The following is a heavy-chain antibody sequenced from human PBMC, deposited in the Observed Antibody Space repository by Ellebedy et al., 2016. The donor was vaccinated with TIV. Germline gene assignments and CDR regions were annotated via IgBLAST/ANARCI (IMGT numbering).Heavy chain of an antibody. CDR3: ARTSRYAYSSSCDY. CDR2: VSGYNGNT. CDR1: GYTFMSYS. J-gene: IGHJ4*02. D-gene: IGHD6-13*01. Sequence: AASVKVSCKASGYTFMSYSIAWVRQAPGQGLEWMGWVSGYNGNTNYAQKVQGRVTMPTDTSTNTAYMELRSLTSDDTAVYFCARTSRYAYSSSCDYWGQGTLVTVSS. V-gene: IGHV1-18*01.